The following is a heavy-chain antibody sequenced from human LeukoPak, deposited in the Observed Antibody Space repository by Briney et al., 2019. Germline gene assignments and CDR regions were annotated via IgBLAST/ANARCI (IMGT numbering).Heavy chain of an antibody. CDR1: GGSFSGYY. V-gene: IGHV4-34*01. Sequence: SETLSLTCAVYGGSFSGYYWSWIRQPPGKGLEWIGEINHSGGTNYNPSLKSRVTISVDTSKNQFSLKLSSVTAADTAVYYCARASPITMIVVVIPGYFDYWGQGTLVTVSS. CDR3: ARASPITMIVVVIPGYFDY. D-gene: IGHD3-22*01. J-gene: IGHJ4*02. CDR2: INHSGGT.